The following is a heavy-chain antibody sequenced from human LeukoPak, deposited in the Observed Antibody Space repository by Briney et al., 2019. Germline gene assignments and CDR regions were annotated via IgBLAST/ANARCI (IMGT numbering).Heavy chain of an antibody. V-gene: IGHV3-43*01. CDR2: ISWDGGST. CDR1: GFTFDDYT. J-gene: IGHJ4*02. Sequence: PGRSLRLSCAASGFTFDDYTMHWVRQAPGKGLEWVSLISWDGGSTYYADSVKGRFTISRDNSKNSLYLQMNSLRTEDTALYYCAKDGVNYYGSGSYYPLDYWGQGTLVTVSS. D-gene: IGHD3-10*01. CDR3: AKDGVNYYGSGSYYPLDY.